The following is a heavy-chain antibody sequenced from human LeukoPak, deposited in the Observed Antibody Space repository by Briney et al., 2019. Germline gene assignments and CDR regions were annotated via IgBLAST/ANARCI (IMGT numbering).Heavy chain of an antibody. CDR3: ARDLWYYDILTGYYGIDY. CDR2: HDSEDGET. D-gene: IGHD3-9*01. CDR1: GYTLTELS. J-gene: IGHJ4*02. V-gene: IGHV1-24*01. Sequence: GASVKVSCKVSGYTLTELSIHWVRQAPGKGLEWMGGHDSEDGETTYAQKLQGRVTMTTDTSTSTAYMELRSLRSDDTAVYYCARDLWYYDILTGYYGIDYWGQGTLVTVSS.